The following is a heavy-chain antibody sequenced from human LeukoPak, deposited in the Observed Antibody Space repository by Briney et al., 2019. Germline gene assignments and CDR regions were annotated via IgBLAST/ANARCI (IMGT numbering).Heavy chain of an antibody. CDR3: ATEIAAAGLYFDY. CDR1: GGTFSSYA. J-gene: IGHJ4*02. D-gene: IGHD6-13*01. V-gene: IGHV1-69*06. Sequence: GASVKVSCKASGGTFSSYAISWVRQAPGQGLEWMGGIIPIFGTANYAQKFQGRVTMTEDTSTDTAYMELSSLRSEDTAVYYCATEIAAAGLYFDYWGQGTLVTVSS. CDR2: IIPIFGTA.